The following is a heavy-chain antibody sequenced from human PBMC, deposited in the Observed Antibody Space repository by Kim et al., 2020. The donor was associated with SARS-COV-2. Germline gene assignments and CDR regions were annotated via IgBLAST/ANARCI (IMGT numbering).Heavy chain of an antibody. D-gene: IGHD2-2*01. CDR3: ARDPDIVVVPAAKYYYYYGMDV. V-gene: IGHV3-48*03. J-gene: IGHJ6*02. CDR2: ISSSGSTI. Sequence: GGSLRLSCAASGFTFSSYEMNWVRQAPGKGLEWVSYISSSGSTIYYADSVKGRFTISRDNAKNSLYLQLNSLRAEDTAVYYCARDPDIVVVPAAKYYYYYGMDVWGQGTTVTVSS. CDR1: GFTFSSYE.